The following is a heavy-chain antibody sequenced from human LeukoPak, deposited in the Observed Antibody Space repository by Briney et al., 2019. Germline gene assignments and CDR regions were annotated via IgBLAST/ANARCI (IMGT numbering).Heavy chain of an antibody. CDR1: GFTLSSYW. V-gene: IGHV3-7*04. CDR2: IKQDGSEI. Sequence: GGSLRLSCAASGFTLSSYWMSWVRQAPGKGLEWVANIKQDGSEINYVDSVKGRFTISRDNAKNSMLLQMNSLRAEDTAVYYCARADYGGDLFFDYWGQGALVTVSS. D-gene: IGHD4-23*01. J-gene: IGHJ4*02. CDR3: ARADYGGDLFFDY.